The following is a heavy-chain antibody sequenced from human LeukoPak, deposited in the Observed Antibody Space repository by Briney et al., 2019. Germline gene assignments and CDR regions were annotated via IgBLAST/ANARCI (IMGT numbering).Heavy chain of an antibody. CDR2: IRYDGSNK. D-gene: IGHD3-10*01. J-gene: IGHJ4*02. Sequence: GGSLRLSCAASGFTFSAYGMHWVRQAPGKGLEWVAFIRYDGSNKYHADSVKGRFTISRDNSKNTLYLQMNSLRAEDTAVYYCAREGGSGSYLEYWGQGTLVTASS. CDR1: GFTFSAYG. CDR3: AREGGSGSYLEY. V-gene: IGHV3-30*02.